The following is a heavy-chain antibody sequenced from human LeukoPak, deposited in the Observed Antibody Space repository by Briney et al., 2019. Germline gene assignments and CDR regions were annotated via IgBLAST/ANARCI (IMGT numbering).Heavy chain of an antibody. CDR1: GGSFSGYY. J-gene: IGHJ5*02. CDR3: ARRVLLFTSVTMAPEYWFGP. D-gene: IGHD3-10*01. CDR2: INHSGST. Sequence: PSETLSLTCAVYGGSFSGYYWSWIRQPPGKGLEWIGEINHSGSTNYNPSLKSRVTISVDTSKNQFSLKLSSVTAADTAVYYCARRVLLFTSVTMAPEYWFGPWGQGTLVTVSS. V-gene: IGHV4-34*01.